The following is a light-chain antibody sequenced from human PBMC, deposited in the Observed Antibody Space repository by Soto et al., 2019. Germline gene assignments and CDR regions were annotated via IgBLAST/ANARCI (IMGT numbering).Light chain of an antibody. CDR1: QSVSSY. J-gene: IGKJ2*01. CDR2: DAS. Sequence: EIVLTQSPATLSLSPGERATLSCRASQSVSSYLAWYQKKPGQAPRLLVYDASNRATGIPARFSGSGSGTDFTLTSRRLEPEDSAVYYCQQRRNWPETFGQGTKLEIK. V-gene: IGKV3-11*01. CDR3: QQRRNWPET.